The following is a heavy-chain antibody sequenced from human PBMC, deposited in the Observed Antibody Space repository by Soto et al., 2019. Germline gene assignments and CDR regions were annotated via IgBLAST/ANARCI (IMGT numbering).Heavy chain of an antibody. D-gene: IGHD5-12*01. Sequence: VASVKVSCKASGGTFSSYAISWVRQAPGQGLEWMGGIIPIFGTANYAQKFQGRVTITADKSTSTAYMELSSLRSEDTAVYYCASWAMATRTFDYWGQGTLVTVSS. J-gene: IGHJ4*02. V-gene: IGHV1-69*06. CDR3: ASWAMATRTFDY. CDR2: IIPIFGTA. CDR1: GGTFSSYA.